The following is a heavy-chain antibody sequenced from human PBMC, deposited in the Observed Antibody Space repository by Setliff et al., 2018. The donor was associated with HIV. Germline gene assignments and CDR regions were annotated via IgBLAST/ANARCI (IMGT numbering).Heavy chain of an antibody. D-gene: IGHD4-17*01. V-gene: IGHV4-61*09. CDR3: CRSMTTVLEDAFDI. CDR1: GGSISSGSYY. Sequence: SETLSLTCTVSGGSISSGSYYWTWIRQPAGKGLEWIGHIYTGGTTNYNPSLKSRVSISADMSKNHFSLNLSSVTAADTAVYYCCRSMTTVLEDAFDIWGQGAMVTVAS. CDR2: IYTGGTT. J-gene: IGHJ3*02.